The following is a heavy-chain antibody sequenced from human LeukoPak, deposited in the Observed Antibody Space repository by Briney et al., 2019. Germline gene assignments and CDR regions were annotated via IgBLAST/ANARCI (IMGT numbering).Heavy chain of an antibody. CDR3: ARSFYSYGYTDY. Sequence: PGGSLRLSCGASGFTFSNYWMSWVRQAPGKGLEWVINISQDGSGKNYADSVEGRFTISRDNSKKTVYVQMNSLRAEDTAMYYCARSFYSYGYTDYWGQGTLVTVSS. J-gene: IGHJ4*02. CDR1: GFTFSNYW. D-gene: IGHD5-18*01. V-gene: IGHV3-7*01. CDR2: ISQDGSGK.